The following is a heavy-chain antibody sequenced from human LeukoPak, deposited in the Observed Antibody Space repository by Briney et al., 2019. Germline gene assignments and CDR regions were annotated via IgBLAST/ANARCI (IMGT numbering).Heavy chain of an antibody. V-gene: IGHV3-7*01. Sequence: GESLRLSCAASGFGFSNYWMGWVRQAPGKGLEWVANMNADGSEKNYFDSVKGRFTISRDNAQDSLYLQMNSLRAEDTAVYYCARDRGYSSFDYWGQGTPLTVSS. J-gene: IGHJ4*02. CDR1: GFGFSNYW. D-gene: IGHD4-11*01. CDR3: ARDRGYSSFDY. CDR2: MNADGSEK.